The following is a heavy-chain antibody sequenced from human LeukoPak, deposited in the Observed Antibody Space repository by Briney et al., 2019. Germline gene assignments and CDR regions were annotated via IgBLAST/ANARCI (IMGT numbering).Heavy chain of an antibody. V-gene: IGHV3-23*01. J-gene: IGHJ4*02. Sequence: GASLRHSCAASGFTFSTYAMSWVRQAPGKGLEWVSAISGSGGSTYYADSVKGRFTISRDNSKNTLYLQMNSLRADDTALYYCAKGDRGYCSGASCYPFDYWGQGTLVTVSS. CDR3: AKGDRGYCSGASCYPFDY. CDR1: GFTFSTYA. CDR2: ISGSGGST. D-gene: IGHD2-15*01.